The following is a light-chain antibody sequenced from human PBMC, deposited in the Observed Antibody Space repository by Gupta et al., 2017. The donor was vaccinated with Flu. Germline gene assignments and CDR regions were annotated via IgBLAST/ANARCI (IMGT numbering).Light chain of an antibody. CDR1: QSVSSN. J-gene: IGKJ2*01. CDR3: QQYNKWPPYT. V-gene: IGKV3-15*01. CDR2: GAS. Sequence: EIVMTHSPATLSVSPGESATLSCRASQSVSSNLAWYQQKLGQAPRLLIYGASTRATGIQLRFSGSGSGTEFTLTISSLQSDDIAIYYCQQYNKWPPYTFGQGTKVEIK.